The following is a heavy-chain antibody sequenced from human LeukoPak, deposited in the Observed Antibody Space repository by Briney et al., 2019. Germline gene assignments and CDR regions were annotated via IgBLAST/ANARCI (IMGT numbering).Heavy chain of an antibody. CDR3: ASINSGSYYHDAFDI. J-gene: IGHJ3*02. V-gene: IGHV1-2*02. Sequence: GASVKVSCKASRYTFTGYYMHWVRQAPGQGLEWMGWINPNSGGTNYAQKFQGRVTMTRDTSISTAYMELSRLRSDDTAVYYCASINSGSYYHDAFDIWGQGTMVTVSS. CDR1: RYTFTGYY. D-gene: IGHD1-26*01. CDR2: INPNSGGT.